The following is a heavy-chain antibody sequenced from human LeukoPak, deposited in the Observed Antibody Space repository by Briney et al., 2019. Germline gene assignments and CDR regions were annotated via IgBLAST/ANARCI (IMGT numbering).Heavy chain of an antibody. V-gene: IGHV1-2*02. CDR1: GYTFTGYY. D-gene: IGHD6-19*01. J-gene: IGHJ4*02. CDR2: INPDRGGT. CDR3: ARDTRGWYNY. Sequence: ASVKVSCKASGYTFTGYYIHWVRQAPGQGLEWMGWINPDRGGTYYAQKFQGRVTMTRDTSISAAYMELSRLRSDDTAVYYCARDTRGWYNYWGQGTLVSVSS.